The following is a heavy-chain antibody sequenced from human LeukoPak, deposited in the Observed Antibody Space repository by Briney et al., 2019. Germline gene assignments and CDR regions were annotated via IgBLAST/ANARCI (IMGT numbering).Heavy chain of an antibody. J-gene: IGHJ5*02. V-gene: IGHV4-59*03. D-gene: IGHD5-18*01. CDR2: IYYSGTT. CDR3: AGHYTAMALNWFDP. Sequence: SETLSLTCTVSGGSISSYYWSWIRQPPGKGLEWIGFIYYSGTTNYSPSLKSRVTISLDTSKNQFSLRLSSVAAADTAVYYCAGHYTAMALNWFDPWGQGTLVTVSS. CDR1: GGSISSYY.